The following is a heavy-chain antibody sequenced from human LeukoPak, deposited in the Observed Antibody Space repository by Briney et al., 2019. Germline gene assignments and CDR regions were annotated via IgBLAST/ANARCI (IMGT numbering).Heavy chain of an antibody. CDR1: GGTFSIYA. CDR3: ARGSDCSSTSCYLFGAFDI. Sequence: ASVKVSCKASGGTFSIYAISWVRQAPGQGLEWMGGIIPIFGTANYAQKFQGRVTITADESTSTAYMELSSLRSEDTAVYYCARGSDCSSTSCYLFGAFDIWGQGTMVTVSS. J-gene: IGHJ3*02. D-gene: IGHD2-2*01. CDR2: IIPIFGTA. V-gene: IGHV1-69*13.